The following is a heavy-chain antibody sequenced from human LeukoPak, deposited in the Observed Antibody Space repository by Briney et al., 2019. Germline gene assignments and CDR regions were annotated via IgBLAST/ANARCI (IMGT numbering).Heavy chain of an antibody. V-gene: IGHV1-69*05. D-gene: IGHD3-3*01. CDR1: GGTFSSYA. CDR2: IIPIFGTA. CDR3: ASPRHEWDAFDI. Sequence: ASVKVSCKASGGTFSSYAISWVRQAPGQGLEWMGRIIPIFGTANYAQKFQGRVTITTDESTSTAYMELSSLRSEDTAVYYCASPRHEWDAFDIWGQGTMVTVPS. J-gene: IGHJ3*02.